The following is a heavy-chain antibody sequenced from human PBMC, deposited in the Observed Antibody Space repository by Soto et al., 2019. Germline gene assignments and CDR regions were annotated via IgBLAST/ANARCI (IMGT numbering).Heavy chain of an antibody. J-gene: IGHJ3*02. CDR3: ARVAYYYDSSGSSHAFDI. D-gene: IGHD3-22*01. CDR2: IYYSGST. V-gene: IGHV4-31*03. Sequence: PSETLSLTCTVSGGSISSGGYYWSWIRQHPGKGLEWIGYIYYSGSTYYNPSLKSRVTISVDTSKNQFSLKLSSVTAADTAVYYCARVAYYYDSSGSSHAFDIWGQGTMVTVS. CDR1: GGSISSGGYY.